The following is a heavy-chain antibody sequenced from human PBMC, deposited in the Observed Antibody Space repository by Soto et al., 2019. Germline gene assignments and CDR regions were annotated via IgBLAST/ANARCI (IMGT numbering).Heavy chain of an antibody. D-gene: IGHD3-10*01. J-gene: IGHJ6*02. CDR3: ARDSVGSGSYKYYYYGMDV. Sequence: SETLSLTCTVSGGSISNFYWSWIQQPPGKGLEWIGYIYYSGSTNYNPSLKSRVTISVDTSKNQFSLKLSSVTAADTAVYYCARDSVGSGSYKYYYYGMDVWGQGTTVTVSS. CDR1: GGSISNFY. V-gene: IGHV4-59*01. CDR2: IYYSGST.